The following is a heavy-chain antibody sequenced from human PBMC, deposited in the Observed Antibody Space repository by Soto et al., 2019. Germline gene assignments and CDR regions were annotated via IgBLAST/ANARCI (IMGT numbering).Heavy chain of an antibody. D-gene: IGHD3-3*01. V-gene: IGHV1-18*01. J-gene: IGHJ6*02. CDR1: GYTXTSYG. Sequence: SXKVSCKASGYTXTSYGIGLVRQAPGQGLEWMGWISAYNGNTNYAQKLQGIVTINTDTSTSTADMELRSLRSYDTAVYYCERLFWSGSRPELESGMDVWGQGTTGTVS. CDR2: ISAYNGNT. CDR3: ERLFWSGSRPELESGMDV.